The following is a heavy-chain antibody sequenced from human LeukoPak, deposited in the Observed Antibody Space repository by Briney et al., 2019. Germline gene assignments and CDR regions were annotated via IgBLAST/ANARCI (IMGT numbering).Heavy chain of an antibody. CDR2: IIPIFGTA. CDR3: ARYCGGDCYLPSAFDI. CDR1: GYTFSSYA. D-gene: IGHD2-21*01. J-gene: IGHJ3*02. V-gene: IGHV1-69*13. Sequence: SVKVSCKASGYTFSSYAISWVRQAPGQGLEWMGGIIPIFGTANYAQKFQGRVTITADESTSTAYMELSSLRSEDTAVYYCARYCGGDCYLPSAFDIWGQGTMVTVSS.